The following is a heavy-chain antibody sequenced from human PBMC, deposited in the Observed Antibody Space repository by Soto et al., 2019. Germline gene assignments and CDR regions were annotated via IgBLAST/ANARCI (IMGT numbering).Heavy chain of an antibody. J-gene: IGHJ6*03. CDR1: GFSFSDYY. CDR3: ANLAKNYYHYMDV. Sequence: GGSLRLSCAASGFSFSDYYMSWIRQAPGKGLEWVSLISTSGSSTDYADSVKGRFTISRDNAKNSLSLRMNSLRAEDTAVYYCANLAKNYYHYMDVWGKGTTVTVSS. V-gene: IGHV3-11*01. D-gene: IGHD1-26*01. CDR2: ISTSGSST.